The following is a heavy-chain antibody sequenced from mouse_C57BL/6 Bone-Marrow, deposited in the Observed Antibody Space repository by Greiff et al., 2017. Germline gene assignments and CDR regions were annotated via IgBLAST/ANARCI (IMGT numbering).Heavy chain of an antibody. V-gene: IGHV1-82*01. D-gene: IGHD1-1*01. Sequence: QVQLQQSGPELVKPGASVKISCKASGYAFSSSWMNWVKQRPGKGLEWIGRIYPGDGDTNYNGKFKGKATLTADKSSSTAYMQLSSLTSEDSAVYFCARRYLLRRRGKLMDYWGQGTSVTVSS. CDR1: GYAFSSSW. CDR2: IYPGDGDT. J-gene: IGHJ4*01. CDR3: ARRYLLRRRGKLMDY.